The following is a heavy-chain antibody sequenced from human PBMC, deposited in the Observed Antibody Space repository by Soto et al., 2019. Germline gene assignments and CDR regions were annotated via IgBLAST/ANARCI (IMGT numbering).Heavy chain of an antibody. CDR1: GGTFSSYA. J-gene: IGHJ6*02. D-gene: IGHD3-22*01. CDR3: ARESRGLLVVTLEAYYYYGMDV. Sequence: SVKVSCKASGGTFSSYAISWVRQAPGQGLEWMGGIIPIFGTANYAQKFQGRVTITADESTSTAYMELSSLRSEDTAVYYCARESRGLLVVTLEAYYYYGMDVWGQGTTVTVSS. V-gene: IGHV1-69*13. CDR2: IIPIFGTA.